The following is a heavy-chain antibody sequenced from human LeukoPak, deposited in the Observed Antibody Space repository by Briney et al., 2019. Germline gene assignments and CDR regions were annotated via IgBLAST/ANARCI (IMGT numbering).Heavy chain of an antibody. CDR2: ISSSSSHI. J-gene: IGHJ5*02. Sequence: GGSLRLSCAASGFTFSSYNMNWVRQAPGKGLEWVSSISSSSSHIYYADSVKGRFTISRDNAKNTLYLQMNSLRAEDTAVYYCARGPVRAPSNWFDPWGQGTLVTVSS. CDR1: GFTFSSYN. CDR3: ARGPVRAPSNWFDP. V-gene: IGHV3-21*01.